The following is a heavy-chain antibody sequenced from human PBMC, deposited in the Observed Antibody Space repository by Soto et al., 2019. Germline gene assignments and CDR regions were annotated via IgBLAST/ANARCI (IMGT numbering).Heavy chain of an antibody. D-gene: IGHD3-22*01. J-gene: IGHJ4*02. Sequence: PGGSLRLSCTASGFTFGDYAMSWVRQAPGKGLEWVGFIRSKAYGGTTEYAASVKGRFTISRDDSKSIAYLQMNSLKTEDTAVYYCTREDYYDSSGPHFDYWGKGTLVTV. CDR3: TREDYYDSSGPHFDY. V-gene: IGHV3-49*04. CDR2: IRSKAYGGTT. CDR1: GFTFGDYA.